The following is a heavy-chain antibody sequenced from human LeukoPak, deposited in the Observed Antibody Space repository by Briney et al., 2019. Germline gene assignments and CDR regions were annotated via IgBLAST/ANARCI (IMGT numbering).Heavy chain of an antibody. V-gene: IGHV4-39*02. D-gene: IGHD5-12*01. CDR3: TTRYGDHDYVDY. Sequence: SETLSLTCTVYGGSISSSNYCWGWIRQPPGKGLEWIGSLCYSGNTYQNPSLKSRLTISGDTSQNHFSLRLSSVTAADTAVYYCTTRYGDHDYVDYWGQGTLVTVSS. J-gene: IGHJ4*02. CDR2: LCYSGNT. CDR1: GGSISSSNYC.